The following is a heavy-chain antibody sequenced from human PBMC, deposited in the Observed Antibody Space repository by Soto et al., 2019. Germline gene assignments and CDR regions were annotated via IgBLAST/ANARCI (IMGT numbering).Heavy chain of an antibody. J-gene: IGHJ4*02. CDR2: ISGSGGST. Sequence: PXGSLRLSCAASGFTXSSYAMSWVRQAPGKGLEWVSAISGSGGSTYYADSVKGRFTISRDNSKNTLYLQMNSLRAEDTAVYYCAKVRYSGYDFTASDYWGQGTLVTVSS. D-gene: IGHD5-12*01. CDR3: AKVRYSGYDFTASDY. CDR1: GFTXSSYA. V-gene: IGHV3-23*01.